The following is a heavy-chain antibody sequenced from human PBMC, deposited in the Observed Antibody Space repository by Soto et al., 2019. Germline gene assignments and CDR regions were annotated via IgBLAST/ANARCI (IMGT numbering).Heavy chain of an antibody. CDR3: ARVRVAGTDYFDY. J-gene: IGHJ4*02. CDR2: ISYDGSNK. D-gene: IGHD6-19*01. V-gene: IGHV3-30-3*01. Sequence: PGGSLRLSCAASGFTFSSYAMHWVRQAPGKGLEWVAVISYDGSNKYYADSVKGRFTISRDNSKNTLYLQMNSLRAEDTAVYYCARVRVAGTDYFDYWGQGTLVTVSS. CDR1: GFTFSSYA.